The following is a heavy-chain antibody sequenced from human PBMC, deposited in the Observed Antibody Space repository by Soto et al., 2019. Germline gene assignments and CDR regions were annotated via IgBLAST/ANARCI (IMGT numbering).Heavy chain of an antibody. CDR3: TRAPETATLERRALPYFFAS. V-gene: IGHV4-31*03. D-gene: IGHD5-12*01. Sequence: QVQLQESGPGLVKPSQTLSLTCSVSGGSISRGGSYWSWIRQRPGKVLEWIGYIYYSGSFYYTPSRKARVTISPDTSKNPCSLKLSSVTAADTVVYSCTRAPETATLERRALPYFFASWGQGSLFTVSS. J-gene: IGHJ4*02. CDR1: GGSISRGGSY. CDR2: IYYSGSF.